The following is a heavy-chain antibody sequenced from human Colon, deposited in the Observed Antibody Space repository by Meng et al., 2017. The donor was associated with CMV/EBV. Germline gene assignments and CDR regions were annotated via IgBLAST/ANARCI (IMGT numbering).Heavy chain of an antibody. CDR3: ARVRGGYCSSTSCYNAFDI. CDR2: IKQDGSEK. D-gene: IGHD2-2*02. J-gene: IGHJ3*02. V-gene: IGHV3-7*01. CDR1: GFTFSSYW. Sequence: GGSLRLSCAASGFTFSSYWMSWVRQAPGKGLEWVANIKQDGSEKYYVDSVKGRFTISRDNAKNSLYLQMNSLRAEDTAVYYCARVRGGYCSSTSCYNAFDIGGQGTMVTVSS.